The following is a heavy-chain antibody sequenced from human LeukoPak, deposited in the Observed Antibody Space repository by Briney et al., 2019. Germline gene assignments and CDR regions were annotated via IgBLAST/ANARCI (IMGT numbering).Heavy chain of an antibody. D-gene: IGHD1-1*01. V-gene: IGHV1-69*10. J-gene: IGHJ5*02. CDR2: IIPILGTA. CDR3: APTGTTYPAGWFDP. CDR1: GYTFTSYG. Sequence: SVKVSCKASGYTFTSYGISWVRQAPGQGLEWMGGIIPILGTANYAQKFQGRVTITADKSTSTAYMELSSLRSEDTAVYYCAPTGTTYPAGWFDPWGQGTLVTVSS.